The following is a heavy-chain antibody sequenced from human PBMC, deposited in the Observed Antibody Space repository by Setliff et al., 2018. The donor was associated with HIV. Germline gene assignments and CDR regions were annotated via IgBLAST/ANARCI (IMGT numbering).Heavy chain of an antibody. J-gene: IGHJ4*02. D-gene: IGHD5-18*01. Sequence: GGSLRLSCAASGFTFDNYAMHWVRQAPGKGLEWVSLISWDGGSTYYADSLKGRFTISRDNSKSIAYLQMNSLKTEDTAMYYCSARYSYGPQFDYWGQGTLVTVSS. CDR3: SARYSYGPQFDY. CDR2: ISWDGGST. V-gene: IGHV3-43D*03. CDR1: GFTFDNYA.